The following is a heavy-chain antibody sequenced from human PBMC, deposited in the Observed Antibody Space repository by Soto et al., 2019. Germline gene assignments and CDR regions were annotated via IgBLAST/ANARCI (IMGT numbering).Heavy chain of an antibody. CDR2: ISAYNGNT. CDR3: ARDHEDIVTFDY. V-gene: IGHV1-18*01. CDR1: GYTFTNFG. J-gene: IGHJ4*02. D-gene: IGHD2-15*01. Sequence: ASVKVSCKASGYTFTNFGICWVRQAPGQGLEWVAWISAYNGNTNYVETLQDRVTLTTDTSTNTAYMELRSLRSDDTAIYYCARDHEDIVTFDYWGQGTMVTVSS.